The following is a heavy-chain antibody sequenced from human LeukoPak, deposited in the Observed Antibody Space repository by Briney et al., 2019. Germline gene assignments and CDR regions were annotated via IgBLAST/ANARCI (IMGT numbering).Heavy chain of an antibody. D-gene: IGHD4-17*01. V-gene: IGHV3-21*01. CDR2: ISSSSSYI. Sequence: GGPLRLSRAASGFTFSSYSMNWVRQAPGNGLEWVSSISSSSSYIYYADSVKGRFTISRDNAKNSLYPQMNSLRAEDTAVYYCARVSGDFDAFDIWGQGTMVTVSS. J-gene: IGHJ3*02. CDR1: GFTFSSYS. CDR3: ARVSGDFDAFDI.